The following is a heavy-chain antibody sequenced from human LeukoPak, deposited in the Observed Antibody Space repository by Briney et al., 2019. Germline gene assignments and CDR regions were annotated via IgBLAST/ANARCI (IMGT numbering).Heavy chain of an antibody. CDR1: GFTFSSYA. CDR3: ARATDGDYGPRYYYYGMDV. CDR2: ISYDGSNK. Sequence: GGSLRLSCAASGFTFSSYAMHWVRQAPGKGLEWVAVISYDGSNKYYADSVKGRLTISRDNSKNTLYLQMNSLRAEDTAVYYCARATDGDYGPRYYYYGMDVWGQGTTVTVSS. V-gene: IGHV3-30-3*01. D-gene: IGHD4-17*01. J-gene: IGHJ6*02.